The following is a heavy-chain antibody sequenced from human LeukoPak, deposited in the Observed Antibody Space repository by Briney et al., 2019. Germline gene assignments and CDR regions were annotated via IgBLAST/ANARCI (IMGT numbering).Heavy chain of an antibody. J-gene: IGHJ4*02. CDR3: ARGGGALGYCSGGSCYRRPFDY. Sequence: SETLSLTCAVYGGSFSGYYWSWIRQPPGKGLEWIGEINHSGSTNYNPSLKSRVTISVDTSKNQFSLKLSSVTAADTAVYYCARGGGALGYCSGGSCYRRPFDYWGQGTLVTVSS. V-gene: IGHV4-34*01. CDR2: INHSGST. D-gene: IGHD2-15*01. CDR1: GGSFSGYY.